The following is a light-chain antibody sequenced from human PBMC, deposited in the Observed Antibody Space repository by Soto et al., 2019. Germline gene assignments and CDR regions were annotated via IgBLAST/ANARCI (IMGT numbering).Light chain of an antibody. CDR3: SAWDDSLNGVV. V-gene: IGLV1-44*01. CDR1: SSNIGSNT. CDR2: SNN. Sequence: QSVLTQPPSASGTPGQRVTISCSGSSSNIGSNTVNWYQQLPGTDPKLLIYSNNQRPSGVPDRFSGSKSATSASLAISGLQSEDEADYYCSAWDDSLNGVVFGGGTKLTVL. J-gene: IGLJ2*01.